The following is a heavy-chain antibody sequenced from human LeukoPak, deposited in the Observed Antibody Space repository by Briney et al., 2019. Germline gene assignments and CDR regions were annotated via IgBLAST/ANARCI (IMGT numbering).Heavy chain of an antibody. D-gene: IGHD6-13*01. CDR3: ATLAAAGTNY. CDR1: GFTFSRYW. J-gene: IGHJ4*02. V-gene: IGHV3-74*01. Sequence: GGALRLSCAASGFTFSRYWMHWVRQAPGKGLVWVSRADYDGSDTSYADSVRGRFTISRDNAKNTLYLQMNSLSAEDTAVYYCATLAAAGTNYWGQGTLVTVSS. CDR2: ADYDGSDT.